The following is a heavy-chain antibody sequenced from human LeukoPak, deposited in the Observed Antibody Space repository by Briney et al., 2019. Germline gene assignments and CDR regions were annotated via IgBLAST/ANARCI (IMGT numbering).Heavy chain of an antibody. CDR1: GGSISSYY. D-gene: IGHD6-13*01. CDR3: ARYRIAAAGNWFDP. CDR2: IYYSAST. Sequence: PSGTLSLTCAVSGGSISSYYWSWIRQPPGKGLEWIGYIYYSASTNYNPSLKSRVTISVDTSKNQFSLKLSSVTAADTAVYYCARYRIAAAGNWFDPWGQGTLVTVSS. J-gene: IGHJ5*02. V-gene: IGHV4-59*01.